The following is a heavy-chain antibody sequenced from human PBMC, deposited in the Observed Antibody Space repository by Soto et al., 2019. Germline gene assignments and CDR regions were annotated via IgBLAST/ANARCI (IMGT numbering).Heavy chain of an antibody. J-gene: IGHJ5*02. V-gene: IGHV4-31*03. CDR3: ALLDSLENWFDH. CDR1: GCSISSGGYY. CDR2: INYSGST. Sequence: QVQLQESGTGLVKPSQTLSLTCTVSGCSISSGGYYWSWIRQHPGKGLEWIGYINYSGSTYYNPSHKSRVTISVDTSKNQFSLKLSAVNAAATAVYYCALLDSLENWFDHWGQGTLFTVSS.